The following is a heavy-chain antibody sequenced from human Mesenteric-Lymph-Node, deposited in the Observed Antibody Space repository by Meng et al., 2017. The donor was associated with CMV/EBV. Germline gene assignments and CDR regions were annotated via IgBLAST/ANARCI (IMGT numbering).Heavy chain of an antibody. CDR3: TRNSQRYCSGGRCFDY. Sequence: GESLKISCAASGFTFIDYYMAWIRQTPGKGLEWVSYISSTYTTIYYTDSVKGRFTISRDNSNTLYLQMNSLRAEDTAVYYCTRNSQRYCSGGRCFDYWGQGTLVTVSS. CDR1: GFTFIDYY. V-gene: IGHV3-11*01. D-gene: IGHD2-15*01. CDR2: ISSTYTTI. J-gene: IGHJ4*02.